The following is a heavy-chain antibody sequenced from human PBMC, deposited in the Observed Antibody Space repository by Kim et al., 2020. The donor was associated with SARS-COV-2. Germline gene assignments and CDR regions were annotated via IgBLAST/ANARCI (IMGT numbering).Heavy chain of an antibody. CDR1: GFTFSSYA. D-gene: IGHD3-10*01. J-gene: IGHJ2*01. V-gene: IGHV3-23*01. CDR2: LTSSAGST. Sequence: GGSLRLSCAASGFTFSSYAMTWVRQAPGRGLEWVSSLTSSAGSTFYADSVKGRFTISRDNSQNTLSLQMNSLRAEDTAIYYCARSRGNWYFDLWGRGTL. CDR3: ARSRGNWYFDL.